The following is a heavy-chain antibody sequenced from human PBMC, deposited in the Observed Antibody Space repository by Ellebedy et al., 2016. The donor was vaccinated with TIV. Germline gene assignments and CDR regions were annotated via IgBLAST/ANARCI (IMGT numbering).Heavy chain of an antibody. J-gene: IGHJ4*02. CDR1: LYIFTSYG. V-gene: IGHV1-18*01. CDR3: SRGYFDY. Sequence: AASVKVSCKASLYIFTSYGISWVGQAPGQGLEWMGWIRAYNGNTNYSQKLQGRVTMTTDTSTSTAYMELRSLRSDDTAVYYCSRGYFDYWGQGNLVTVSS. CDR2: IRAYNGNT.